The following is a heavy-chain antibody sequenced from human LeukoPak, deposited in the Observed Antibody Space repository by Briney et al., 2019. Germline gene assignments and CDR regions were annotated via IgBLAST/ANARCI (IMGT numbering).Heavy chain of an antibody. V-gene: IGHV4-34*01. Sequence: SETLSLTCAVYGGSFSGYYWSWIRQPPGKGLEWIGEINHSGSTNYNPSLKSRVTISVDTSKNQFSLKLSSVTAADTAVYYCARSGRRITIFSLPAFSYWGQGTLVTVSS. CDR3: ARSGRRITIFSLPAFSY. CDR1: GGSFSGYY. CDR2: INHSGST. J-gene: IGHJ4*02. D-gene: IGHD3-3*01.